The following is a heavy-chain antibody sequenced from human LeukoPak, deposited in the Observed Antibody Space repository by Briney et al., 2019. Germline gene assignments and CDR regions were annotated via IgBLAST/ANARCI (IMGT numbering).Heavy chain of an antibody. D-gene: IGHD3-22*01. CDR3: AKASDFDSSGFPIDVFDF. CDR2: ISGAGGTT. J-gene: IGHJ4*02. V-gene: IGHV3-23*01. Sequence: GGSLRLSCAASGFTFSTFDMSWVRQAPGKGLQWVSTISGAGGTTLFADSVKGRFSISRDNSNNKVFLQMNSLRVEDTAVYYCAKASDFDSSGFPIDVFDFWGQGLLASVAS. CDR1: GFTFSTFD.